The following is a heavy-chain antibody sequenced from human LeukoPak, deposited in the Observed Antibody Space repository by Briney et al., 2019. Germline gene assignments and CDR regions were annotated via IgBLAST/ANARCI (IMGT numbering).Heavy chain of an antibody. CDR1: RFTFSSYS. Sequence: PGGSLRLSCAASRFTFSSYSMNWVRQAPGKGLEWVSSISSSSSYIYYADSVKRRFTISRDNAKNSLYLQMNSLRAEDTAVYYCARVLAGTDIDYWGQGTLVTVSS. CDR3: ARVLAGTDIDY. J-gene: IGHJ4*02. V-gene: IGHV3-21*01. CDR2: ISSSSSYI. D-gene: IGHD6-19*01.